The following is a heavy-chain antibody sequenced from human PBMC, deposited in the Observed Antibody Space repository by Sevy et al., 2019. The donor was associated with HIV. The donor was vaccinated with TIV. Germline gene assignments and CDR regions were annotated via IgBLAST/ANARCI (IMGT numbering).Heavy chain of an antibody. CDR1: GFTFSSYA. J-gene: IGHJ4*02. V-gene: IGHV3-64D*06. CDR2: ISSNGGST. Sequence: GGSLRLSCSASGFTFSSYAMHWVRQAPGKGLEYVSAISSNGGSTYYADSVKGRFTISRDNSKNTLYLQMSSLRAEDTAVYYCVPMIVVVSLDYWGQGALVTVSS. D-gene: IGHD3-22*01. CDR3: VPMIVVVSLDY.